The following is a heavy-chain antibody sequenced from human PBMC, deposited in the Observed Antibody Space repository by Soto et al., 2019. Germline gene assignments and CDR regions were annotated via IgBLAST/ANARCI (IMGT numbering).Heavy chain of an antibody. Sequence: GGSLRLSCEASGFSFSSSSMHWVRQAPDRGLEWVAHITPDGHNQYYADSVKGRFTISRDNSKNTLCLHMNSLRAEDTAVFYCVRGPPHGAFDIWGQGTMVTVSS. CDR2: ITPDGHNQ. CDR3: VRGPPHGAFDI. J-gene: IGHJ3*02. CDR1: GFSFSSSS. V-gene: IGHV3-30-3*01.